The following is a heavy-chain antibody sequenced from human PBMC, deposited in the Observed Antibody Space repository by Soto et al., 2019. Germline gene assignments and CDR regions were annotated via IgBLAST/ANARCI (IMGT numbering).Heavy chain of an antibody. V-gene: IGHV1-69*02. D-gene: IGHD3-9*01. CDR1: GGTFSSYT. Sequence: QVQLVQSGAEVKKPGSSVKVSCKASGGTFSSYTISWVRQAPGQGLEWMGRIIPILGIANYAQKCQGRVTITADKSTSTADMELSSLRSEDTAVYYCAGGGRYSDGGWFDPWGQGTLVTVSS. CDR2: IIPILGIA. CDR3: AGGGRYSDGGWFDP. J-gene: IGHJ5*02.